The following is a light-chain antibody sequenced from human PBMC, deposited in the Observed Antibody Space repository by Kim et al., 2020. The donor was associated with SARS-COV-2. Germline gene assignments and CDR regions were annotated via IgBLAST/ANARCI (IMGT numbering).Light chain of an antibody. CDR1: SLRTYY. J-gene: IGLJ2*01. Sequence: SSELTQDPAVSVALGQTVRITCQGDSLRTYYASWYQQKPGQAPVLVIYGKNNRPSGIPDRFSGSSSGNTASLTITGAQAEDEADYYCNSRDISGKAVLGG. CDR2: GKN. CDR3: NSRDISGKAV. V-gene: IGLV3-19*01.